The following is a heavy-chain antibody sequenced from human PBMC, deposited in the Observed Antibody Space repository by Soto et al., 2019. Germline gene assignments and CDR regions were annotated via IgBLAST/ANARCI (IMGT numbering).Heavy chain of an antibody. Sequence: EVQLVESGGGLIQPGGSLRLSCAASGFTVINNYMIWVRQAPGKGLEWVSLIYSGGSIHYADSVKGRFTISRDGSKNTLYLHMSSLRAEDTAVYYCVTSPGVGVWGQGTTVTVSS. V-gene: IGHV3-53*01. J-gene: IGHJ6*02. CDR3: VTSPGVGV. D-gene: IGHD2-8*01. CDR1: GFTVINNY. CDR2: IYSGGSI.